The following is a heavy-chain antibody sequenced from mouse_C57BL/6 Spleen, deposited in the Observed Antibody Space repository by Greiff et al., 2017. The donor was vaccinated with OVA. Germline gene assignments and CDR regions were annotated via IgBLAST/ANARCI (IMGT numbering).Heavy chain of an antibody. CDR1: GFTFTDYY. V-gene: IGHV7-3*01. CDR3: ARDYYGSSYGDWYFDV. CDR2: IRNKANGYTK. D-gene: IGHD1-1*01. J-gene: IGHJ1*03. Sequence: EVQLVESGGGLVQPGGSLRLSCAASGFTFTDYYMSWVRQTPGQGLEWMGFIRNKANGYTKEYSASVKGRFTISRNNAQSNLYPQMNALSAEDRATYYYARDYYGSSYGDWYFDVWGTGTTVTVSS.